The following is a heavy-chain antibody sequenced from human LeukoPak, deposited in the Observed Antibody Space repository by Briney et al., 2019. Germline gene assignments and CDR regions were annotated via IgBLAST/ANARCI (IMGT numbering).Heavy chain of an antibody. D-gene: IGHD1-7*01. V-gene: IGHV3-49*04. CDR2: IRSKAYGGTT. Sequence: HSGQSLRLSCTASGFTFGDYAMSWVRQAPGKGLERVGFIRSKAYGGTTEYAASVKGRFTISRDDSKSIAYLQMNSLKTEDTAVYYCTRAGTRSLPWIDYWGQGTLVTVSS. J-gene: IGHJ4*02. CDR3: TRAGTRSLPWIDY. CDR1: GFTFGDYA.